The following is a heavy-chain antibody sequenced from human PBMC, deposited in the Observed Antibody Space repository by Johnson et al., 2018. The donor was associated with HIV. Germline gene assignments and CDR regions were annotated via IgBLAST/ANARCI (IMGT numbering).Heavy chain of an antibody. CDR3: VRDQGSGWPTNAFDI. Sequence: HVQLVESGGAVVQPGRSLRVSCAASGFTFRSYAMHWVRQAPGKGLEWVAVITYDGRNKYYADFVKGRFIISRDNSKNMTNLQMNGLSGEDMADYYCVRDQGSGWPTNAFDIWGQGTRVTVSS. D-gene: IGHD6-19*01. J-gene: IGHJ3*02. V-gene: IGHV3-30*04. CDR2: ITYDGRNK. CDR1: GFTFRSYA.